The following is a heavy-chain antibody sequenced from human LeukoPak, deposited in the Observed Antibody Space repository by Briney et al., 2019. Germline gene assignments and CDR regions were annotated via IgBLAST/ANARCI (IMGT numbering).Heavy chain of an antibody. V-gene: IGHV4-34*01. CDR2: INHSGST. D-gene: IGHD3-10*01. CDR1: GGSFSGYY. J-gene: IGHJ4*02. Sequence: SETLSLTCAVYGGSFSGYYWSWIRQPPGKGLEWIGEINHSGSTNYNPSLKSRVTISVDTSKNQFSLKLSSVTAADTAVYYCARHSFGSGSFASGYFDYWGQGTLVTVSS. CDR3: ARHSFGSGSFASGYFDY.